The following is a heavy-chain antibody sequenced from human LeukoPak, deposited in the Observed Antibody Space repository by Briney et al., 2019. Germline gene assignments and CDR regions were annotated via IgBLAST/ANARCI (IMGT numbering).Heavy chain of an antibody. Sequence: GGSLRLSCAASGFTFSTYVMSWVRQAPGKGLEWVSAISGSGGSTYYADSVKGRFTISRDNSKNTLYLQMNSLRAGDTAVYYCAKGGSSGYYYPYCFDYWGQGTLVTVSS. D-gene: IGHD3-22*01. V-gene: IGHV3-23*01. CDR2: ISGSGGST. J-gene: IGHJ4*02. CDR3: AKGGSSGYYYPYCFDY. CDR1: GFTFSTYV.